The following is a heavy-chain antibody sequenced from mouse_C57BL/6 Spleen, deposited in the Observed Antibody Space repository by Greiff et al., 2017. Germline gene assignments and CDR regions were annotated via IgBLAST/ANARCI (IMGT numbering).Heavy chain of an antibody. Sequence: QVQLQQSGPELVKPGASVKISCKASGYAFSSSWMNWVKQRPGKGLEWIGRIYPGAGDTNYNGKFKGKATLTADKSSSTAYMQLSSLTSEDSAVYFCARLPLYYYAMDYWGQGTSVTVSS. V-gene: IGHV1-82*01. J-gene: IGHJ4*01. D-gene: IGHD5-5*01. CDR2: IYPGAGDT. CDR3: ARLPLYYYAMDY. CDR1: GYAFSSSW.